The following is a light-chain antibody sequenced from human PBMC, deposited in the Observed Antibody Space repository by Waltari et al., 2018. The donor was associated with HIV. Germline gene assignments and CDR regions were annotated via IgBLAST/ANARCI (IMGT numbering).Light chain of an antibody. Sequence: QSVLTQPPSVSAAPGQTVTISCSGRGSNIGGHEVSWYQQLPGTAPKLLIYANNKRSSGFPDRFSGSRSGTSATLCITGLQTGDEADYYCGTWDSSLSAVFGGGTKVTV. CDR1: GSNIGGHE. J-gene: IGLJ3*02. V-gene: IGLV1-51*01. CDR2: ANN. CDR3: GTWDSSLSAV.